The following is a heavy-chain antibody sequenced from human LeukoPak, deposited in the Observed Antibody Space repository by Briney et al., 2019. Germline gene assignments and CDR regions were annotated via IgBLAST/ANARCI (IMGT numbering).Heavy chain of an antibody. Sequence: GGSLRLSCAASGFGFSNFWMSWVRQAPGKRPEWVANIKEDGSLKNYVDSVEGRFTVSRDNAKNTLYLQMNSLRLEDTAVYYCVRDWAPASMQAAPFDCWGQGTLVTVSS. D-gene: IGHD2/OR15-2a*01. CDR1: GFGFSNFW. CDR3: VRDWAPASMQAAPFDC. J-gene: IGHJ4*02. CDR2: IKEDGSLK. V-gene: IGHV3-7*01.